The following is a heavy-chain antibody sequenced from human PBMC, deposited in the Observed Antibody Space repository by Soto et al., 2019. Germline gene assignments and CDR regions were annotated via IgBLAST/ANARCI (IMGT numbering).Heavy chain of an antibody. CDR1: GFNFSDYY. CDR2: IRSNGSTI. Sequence: QVQLVESGGGLVKPGGSLRLSCAASGFNFSDYYMSWLRQAPGKGLEWVSYIRSNGSTIYYADSVKGRFTMSRDNAKNSMYLQMNIVRAEDTAVDYCVRVGMITFGGVIKVRDHWGQGPLVTVSS. J-gene: IGHJ4*02. CDR3: VRVGMITFGGVIKVRDH. V-gene: IGHV3-11*01. D-gene: IGHD3-16*02.